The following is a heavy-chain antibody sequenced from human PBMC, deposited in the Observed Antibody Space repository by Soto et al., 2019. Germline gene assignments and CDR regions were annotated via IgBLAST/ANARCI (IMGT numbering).Heavy chain of an antibody. CDR2: ISYDGSNK. V-gene: IGHV3-30-3*01. CDR1: GFTFSSYA. CDR3: ARRKLLRDYYYGMDV. D-gene: IGHD2-15*01. J-gene: IGHJ6*02. Sequence: QVQLVESGGGVVQPGRSLRLSCAASGFTFSSYAMHWVRQAPGKGLEWVAVISYDGSNKYYADSVKGRFTISRDNSKNTLYLQMNSLRAEDTAVYYWARRKLLRDYYYGMDVWGQGTTVTVSS.